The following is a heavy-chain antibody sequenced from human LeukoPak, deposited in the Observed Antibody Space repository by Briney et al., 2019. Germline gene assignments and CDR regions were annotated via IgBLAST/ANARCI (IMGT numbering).Heavy chain of an antibody. CDR2: IYYSGST. CDR3: ARAYCSSTSCYSDWFDP. Sequence: SETLSLTCTVSGGSISSYYWNWIRQPPGKGLEWIGYIYYSGSTNYNPSLKSRVTISVDTSKNQFSLKLSSVTAADTAVYYCARAYCSSTSCYSDWFDPWGQGTLVTVSS. J-gene: IGHJ5*02. D-gene: IGHD2-2*02. CDR1: GGSISSYY. V-gene: IGHV4-59*08.